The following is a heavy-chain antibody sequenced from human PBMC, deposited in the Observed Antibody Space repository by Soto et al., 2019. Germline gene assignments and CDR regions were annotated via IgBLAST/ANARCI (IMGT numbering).Heavy chain of an antibody. Sequence: ASVKVSCKASGYTFTSYGISWVRQAPGQGLEWMGWISAYNGNTNYAQKLQGRVTMTTDTSTSTAYMELGSLRSDDTAVYYCARDLRYSSGWYPDAFDIWGQGTMVTVSS. D-gene: IGHD6-19*01. CDR3: ARDLRYSSGWYPDAFDI. J-gene: IGHJ3*02. V-gene: IGHV1-18*01. CDR1: GYTFTSYG. CDR2: ISAYNGNT.